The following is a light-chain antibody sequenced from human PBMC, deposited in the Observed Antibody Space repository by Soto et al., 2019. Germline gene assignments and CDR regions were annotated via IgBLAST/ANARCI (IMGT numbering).Light chain of an antibody. V-gene: IGLV2-14*01. J-gene: IGLJ1*01. CDR3: SSYTSNSTKV. Sequence: QSALTQPASVSGSPGQSITISCTGTSTDVGGYNYVSWYQQHPGKAPKLMIYEVNNRPSGVSNRFSGSKSGNTASLTISGLQAEDEADYYCSSYTSNSTKVFGAGTKLTVL. CDR1: STDVGGYNY. CDR2: EVN.